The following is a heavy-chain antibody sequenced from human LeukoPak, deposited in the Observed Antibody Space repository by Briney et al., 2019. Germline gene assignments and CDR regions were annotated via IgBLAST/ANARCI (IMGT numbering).Heavy chain of an antibody. V-gene: IGHV3-73*01. Sequence: PGGSLRLSCAASGFTFSGSAMHWVRQASGKGPEWVGRIRSKANSYATAYAASVKGRFTISRDDSKNTAYLQMNSLKTEDTAVYYCAMVRGSYYSYWGQGTLVTVSS. J-gene: IGHJ4*02. CDR2: IRSKANSYAT. CDR3: AMVRGSYYSY. D-gene: IGHD3-10*01. CDR1: GFTFSGSA.